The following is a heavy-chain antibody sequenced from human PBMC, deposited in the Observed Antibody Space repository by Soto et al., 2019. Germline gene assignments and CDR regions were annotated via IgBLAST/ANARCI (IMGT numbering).Heavy chain of an antibody. J-gene: IGHJ6*02. Sequence: GGSLRLSCAASGFTFISYGMHWVLQAPGKGLEWVAVIWYDGSNKYYADSVKGRFTISRDNSKNTLYLQMNSLRAEDTAVYYCARDIQYSGSFYYYYYYGMDVWGQGTTVSVSS. CDR3: ARDIQYSGSFYYYYYYGMDV. CDR1: GFTFISYG. CDR2: IWYDGSNK. V-gene: IGHV3-33*01. D-gene: IGHD1-26*01.